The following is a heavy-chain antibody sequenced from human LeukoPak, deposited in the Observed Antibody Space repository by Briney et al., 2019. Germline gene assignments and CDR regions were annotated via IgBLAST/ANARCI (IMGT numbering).Heavy chain of an antibody. CDR3: AGAHSSGWYEDDAFDI. D-gene: IGHD6-19*01. V-gene: IGHV1-69*05. CDR1: GGTFSSYA. Sequence: SVKVSCKASGGTFSSYAISWVRQAPGQGLEWMGGIIPIFGTANYAQKFQGRVTITTDESTSTAYMELSSLRSEDTAVHYCAGAHSSGWYEDDAFDIWGQGTMVTVSS. CDR2: IIPIFGTA. J-gene: IGHJ3*02.